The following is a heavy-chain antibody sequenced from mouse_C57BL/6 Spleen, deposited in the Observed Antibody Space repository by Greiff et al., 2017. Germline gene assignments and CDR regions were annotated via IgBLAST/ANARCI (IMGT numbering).Heavy chain of an antibody. V-gene: IGHV5-9*01. Sequence: EVMLVESGGGLVKPGGSLKLSCAASGFTFSSYTMSWVRQTPEKRLEWVATISGGGGNTYYPDSVKGRFTITRDNAKNTLYLQMSSLRSEDTALYYCARQNLRGAMDYRGQGTSVTVSS. CDR2: ISGGGGNT. D-gene: IGHD1-1*01. CDR1: GFTFSSYT. CDR3: ARQNLRGAMDY. J-gene: IGHJ4*01.